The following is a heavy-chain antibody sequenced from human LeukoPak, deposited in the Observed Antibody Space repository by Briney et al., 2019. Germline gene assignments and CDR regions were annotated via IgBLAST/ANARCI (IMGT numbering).Heavy chain of an antibody. J-gene: IGHJ5*02. CDR2: IIPIFGTA. CDR1: GGTFSSYA. CDR3: ARGRWQPARVPNWLDP. V-gene: IGHV1-69*13. D-gene: IGHD5-24*01. Sequence: SVKVSCKASGGTFSSYAISWVRQAPGQGLEWMGGIIPIFGTANYAQKFQGRVTITADESTSTAYMELSSLRSEDTAVYYCARGRWQPARVPNWLDPWGQGTLVTVSS.